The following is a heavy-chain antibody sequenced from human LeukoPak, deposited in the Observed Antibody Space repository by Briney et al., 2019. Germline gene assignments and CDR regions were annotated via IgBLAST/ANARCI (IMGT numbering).Heavy chain of an antibody. V-gene: IGHV3-21*01. D-gene: IGHD3-10*01. CDR1: GFTFSSYS. CDR2: ISSSSSYI. J-gene: IGHJ4*02. CDR3: ARTSGSLYYYGSGSYYGY. Sequence: GGSLRLSCAASGFTFSSYSMNWVRQAPGKGLEWVSSISSSSSYIYYADSVKGRFTISRDNAKNSLYLQMNSLRAEDTAVYYCARTSGSLYYYGSGSYYGYWGQGTLVTVSS.